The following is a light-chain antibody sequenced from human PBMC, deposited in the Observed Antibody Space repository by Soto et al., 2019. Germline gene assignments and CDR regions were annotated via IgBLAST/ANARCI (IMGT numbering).Light chain of an antibody. CDR3: QQRTNWSSVT. CDR1: QSVSSY. V-gene: IGKV3-11*01. Sequence: EFVWPQSPANPSLSRGYRATLSCRSSQSVSSYLAWYQQKPGQAPRLLXYDASNRATGIPARFSGSGSGTDFTLTISSLEPEDFAVYYCQQRTNWSSVTFGGGSKVDI. J-gene: IGKJ4*01. CDR2: DAS.